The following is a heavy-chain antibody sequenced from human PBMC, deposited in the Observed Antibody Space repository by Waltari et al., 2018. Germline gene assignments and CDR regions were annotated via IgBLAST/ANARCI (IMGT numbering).Heavy chain of an antibody. V-gene: IGHV3-9*01. Sequence: EVQLLESGGGLVQPGRSLRLSCAASGFTFDDYAMPWVRQAPGKGLEWVSGISWNSGSIGYADSVKGRFTISRDNAKNSLYLQMNSLRAEDTALYYCAKAAVVTAESISYFDYWGQGTLVTVSS. J-gene: IGHJ4*02. CDR2: ISWNSGSI. CDR1: GFTFDDYA. D-gene: IGHD2-21*02. CDR3: AKAAVVTAESISYFDY.